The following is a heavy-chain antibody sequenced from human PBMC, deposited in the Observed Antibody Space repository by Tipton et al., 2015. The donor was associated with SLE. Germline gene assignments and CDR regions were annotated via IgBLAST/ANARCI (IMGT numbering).Heavy chain of an antibody. CDR1: GGSISIGTYY. V-gene: IGHV4-39*07. CDR3: AREDSSSWFYTRFDP. D-gene: IGHD2-2*02. J-gene: IGHJ5*02. CDR2: VFYSGNT. Sequence: TLSLTCTVSGGSISIGTYYWSWIRQPPGKGLEWIGSVFYSGNTYYNESLQSRVTISIDTSKNHFSLKLYSVTAADTAVYYCAREDSSSWFYTRFDPWGQGTLVTVSS.